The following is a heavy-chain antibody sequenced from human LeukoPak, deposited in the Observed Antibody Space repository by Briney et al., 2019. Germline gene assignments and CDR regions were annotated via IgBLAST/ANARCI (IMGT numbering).Heavy chain of an antibody. D-gene: IGHD6-19*01. J-gene: IGHJ4*02. CDR1: GFIFSSYD. Sequence: PGRSLRLSCAASGFIFSSYDMHWVRQTTGKGLEWVSAIGTAGDSYYPGSVRGRFTIFRENAKNSLYLQMNSLRAGDTAVYYCARGAGTGFDYWGQGTLVTVSS. V-gene: IGHV3-13*04. CDR3: ARGAGTGFDY. CDR2: IGTAGDS.